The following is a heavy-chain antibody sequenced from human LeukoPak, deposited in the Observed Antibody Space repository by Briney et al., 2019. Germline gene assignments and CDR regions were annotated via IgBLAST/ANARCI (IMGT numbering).Heavy chain of an antibody. CDR2: ISDSGGST. CDR1: GITLSNYG. CDR3: AKLGVVIRVVLVGFHKEAYYFES. Sequence: GGSLRLSCAVSGITLSNYGMSWVRQAPGKGLEWVAGISDSGGSTKYADPVKGRFTISRDNPKNTLFLQMNSLRAEDTAVYFCAKLGVVIRVVLVGFHKEAYYFESWGQGALVTVSS. D-gene: IGHD3/OR15-3a*01. J-gene: IGHJ4*02. V-gene: IGHV3-23*01.